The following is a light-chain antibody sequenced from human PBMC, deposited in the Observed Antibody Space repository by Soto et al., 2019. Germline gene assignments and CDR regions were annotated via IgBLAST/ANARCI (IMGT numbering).Light chain of an antibody. CDR3: HQYGSSPNT. V-gene: IGKV3-20*01. J-gene: IGKJ2*01. Sequence: DIVLTQSPGTLSLSPGERDTLSCRASQSVSSSYLAWYQQIPGQAPRLLIYGASSRGTGIPDRFSGSGSGTAFALTISRLEPEDFAVYYCHQYGSSPNTFGQVTNLEIK. CDR1: QSVSSSY. CDR2: GAS.